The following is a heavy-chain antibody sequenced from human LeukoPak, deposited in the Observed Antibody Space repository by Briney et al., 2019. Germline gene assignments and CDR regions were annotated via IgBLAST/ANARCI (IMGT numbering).Heavy chain of an antibody. J-gene: IGHJ4*02. CDR3: ARGSPRRITFGGVIPNFDY. V-gene: IGHV4-34*01. CDR2: INHSGST. CDR1: GGSFSGYY. Sequence: PSETLSLTCAVYGGSFSGYYWSWIRQPPGKGLEWIGEINHSGSTNYNPSLKSRVTISVDTSKNQFSLKLSSVTAADTAVYYCARGSPRRITFGGVIPNFDYWGQGTLVTVSS. D-gene: IGHD3-16*02.